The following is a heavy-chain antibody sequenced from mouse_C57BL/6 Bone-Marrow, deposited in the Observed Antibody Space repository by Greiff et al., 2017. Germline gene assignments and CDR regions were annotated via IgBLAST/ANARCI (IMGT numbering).Heavy chain of an antibody. Sequence: VQLQQPGAELVQPGASVKLSCKASGYTFTSYCMQWVHQRPGQGLEWIGGIDPSDSYTTYNQKFKGKATLTVDTTSSTAYMHLSSLTSEVSAVDYCARDSSGSYAMDYWGQGTSVTVSS. CDR3: ARDSSGSYAMDY. CDR1: GYTFTSYC. V-gene: IGHV1-50*01. CDR2: IDPSDSYT. J-gene: IGHJ4*01. D-gene: IGHD3-2*02.